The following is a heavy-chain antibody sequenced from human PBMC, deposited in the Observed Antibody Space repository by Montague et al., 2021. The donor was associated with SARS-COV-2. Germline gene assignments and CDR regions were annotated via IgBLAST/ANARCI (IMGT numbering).Heavy chain of an antibody. CDR3: ARGRGGTIFGVIVAYDGMDI. V-gene: IGHV4-59*01. CDR1: GGSISNYY. J-gene: IGHJ6*04. D-gene: IGHD3-3*01. CDR2: IYYSGST. Sequence: SETLSLTCTVSGGSISNYYWSWIRQPPGKGLEWIAYIYYSGSTKYNPSLKSRATISVDTSKNQFSLTLSSMTAADTAVYYCARGRGGTIFGVIVAYDGMDIGGKETT.